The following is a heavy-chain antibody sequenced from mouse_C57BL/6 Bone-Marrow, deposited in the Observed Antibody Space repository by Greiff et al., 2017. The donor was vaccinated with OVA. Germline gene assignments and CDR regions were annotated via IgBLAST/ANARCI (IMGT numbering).Heavy chain of an antibody. V-gene: IGHV1-18*01. Sequence: EVKLQESGPELVKPGASVKIPCKASGYTFTDYNMDWVKQSHGKSLEWIGDINPNNGGTIYNQKFKGKATLTVDKSSSTAYMELRSLTSEDSAVYYCAREILYYEGYYAMDYWGQGTSVTVSS. J-gene: IGHJ4*01. CDR1: GYTFTDYN. CDR3: AREILYYEGYYAMDY. D-gene: IGHD1-2*01. CDR2: INPNNGGT.